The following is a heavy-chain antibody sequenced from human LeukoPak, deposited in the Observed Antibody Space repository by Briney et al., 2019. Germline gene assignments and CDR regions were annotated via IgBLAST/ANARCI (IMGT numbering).Heavy chain of an antibody. J-gene: IGHJ1*01. CDR1: GFTLSTTL. D-gene: IGHD6-13*01. Sequence: GGSLRLSCTVSGFTLSTTLMDWVRQAPGEGLEWVAVISYDGSNKYYADSVKGRFTISRDNSKNTLYLQMNSLRAEDTAVYYCARGVSVWYTYFQHWGQGTLVTVSS. V-gene: IGHV3-30*03. CDR2: ISYDGSNK. CDR3: ARGVSVWYTYFQH.